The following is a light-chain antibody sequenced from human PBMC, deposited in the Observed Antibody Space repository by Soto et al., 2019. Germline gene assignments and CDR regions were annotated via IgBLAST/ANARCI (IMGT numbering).Light chain of an antibody. Sequence: QSALTQPASVFGSPGQSITISCTGTSSDVGGYKYVSWYQQHPGEAPKLMIYDVSNRPSGVSNRFSGSKSGNTASLTISGLQAEDEADYYCSSYTSSSTRVFGTGTKVPVL. V-gene: IGLV2-14*01. J-gene: IGLJ1*01. CDR3: SSYTSSSTRV. CDR2: DVS. CDR1: SSDVGGYKY.